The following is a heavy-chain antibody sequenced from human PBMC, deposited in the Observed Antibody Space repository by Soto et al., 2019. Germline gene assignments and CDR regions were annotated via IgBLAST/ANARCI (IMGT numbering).Heavy chain of an antibody. CDR1: GGSFTSHV. J-gene: IGHJ6*02. CDR2: IIPIFGTA. D-gene: IGHD4-17*01. V-gene: IGHV1-69*13. Sequence: GASVEVSSKASGGSFTSHVIRWLRQAQGQGLEWMGGIIPIFGTANYAQKFQGRVTITADESTSTAYMELRSLRSDDTAVYYCARDPPFSGLLRGTPLMDVWGQGTTVTVSS. CDR3: ARDPPFSGLLRGTPLMDV.